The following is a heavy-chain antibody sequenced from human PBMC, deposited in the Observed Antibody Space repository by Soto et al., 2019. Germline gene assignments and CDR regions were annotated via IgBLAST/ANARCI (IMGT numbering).Heavy chain of an antibody. D-gene: IGHD4-17*01. V-gene: IGHV4-4*02. CDR3: AVMRRDYNDYGGSGYFES. CDR1: TDSVSSPYW. J-gene: IGHJ4*02. Sequence: KASETLSLTCTVSTDSVSSPYWWSWVRQPPGKGLEWIGEIYQSENTNYNPSISSRLTISVGKSWNQFSLKLTSVTAADTAVYYCAVMRRDYNDYGGSGYFESWGPGILVTVSS. CDR2: IYQSENT.